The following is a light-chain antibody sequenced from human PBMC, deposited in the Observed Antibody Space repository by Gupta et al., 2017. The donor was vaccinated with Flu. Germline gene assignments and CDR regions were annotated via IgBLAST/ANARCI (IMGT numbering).Light chain of an antibody. CDR1: QSGWYSFNNKTY. J-gene: IGKJ1*01. Sequence: DIVMTQSPDSLAVSLGERATINCKSSQSGWYSFNNKTYLAWYQQKPGQPPKALIYWASTRESGVPDRFSGRGSGKDFTLTISSLQAEDVAVYYCQQDDSTPLTFGQGSKVEIK. V-gene: IGKV4-1*01. CDR2: WAS. CDR3: QQDDSTPLT.